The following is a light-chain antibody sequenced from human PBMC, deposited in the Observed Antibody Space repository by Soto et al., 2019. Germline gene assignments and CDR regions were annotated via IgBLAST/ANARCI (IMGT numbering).Light chain of an antibody. CDR3: MQGTQRYT. J-gene: IGKJ2*01. Sequence: DVVMTQAPLSLPVTVGQPASISCRSSQSLVYSDGNTYLNWLQQRTGQSLRRLIYKVSNRESGVPDRLRGNGPVSHLTLRISRVEAEDIRSSYCMQGTQRYTLIQGTKLQI. CDR1: QSLVYSDGNTY. CDR2: KVS. V-gene: IGKV2-30*01.